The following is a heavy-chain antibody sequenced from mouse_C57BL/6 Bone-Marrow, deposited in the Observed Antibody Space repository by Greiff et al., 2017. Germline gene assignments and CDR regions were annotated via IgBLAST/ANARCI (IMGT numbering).Heavy chain of an antibody. Sequence: QVQLQQSGAELARPGASVKLSCKASGYTFTSYGISWVKQSTGQGLEWIGEIYPRSGNTYYNEKFKGKATLTADKSSSTAYMELRSLTSEDSAVYFCARRRGGSSSFDYWGQGTTLTVSS. V-gene: IGHV1-81*01. D-gene: IGHD1-1*01. CDR1: GYTFTSYG. CDR3: ARRRGGSSSFDY. CDR2: IYPRSGNT. J-gene: IGHJ2*01.